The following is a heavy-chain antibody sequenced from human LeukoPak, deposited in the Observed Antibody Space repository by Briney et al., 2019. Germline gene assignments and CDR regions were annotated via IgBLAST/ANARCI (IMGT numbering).Heavy chain of an antibody. J-gene: IGHJ3*02. CDR1: GGSISSSSYY. Sequence: PSETLSLTCTVSGGSISSSSYYWGWIRQPPGKGLEWIANIYYSGSTYYNPSLKSRVTISVDTSKNQFSLKLSSVTAADTAVYYCARLSMIVVGAFDIWGQGTMVTVSS. D-gene: IGHD3-22*01. CDR2: IYYSGST. CDR3: ARLSMIVVGAFDI. V-gene: IGHV4-39*01.